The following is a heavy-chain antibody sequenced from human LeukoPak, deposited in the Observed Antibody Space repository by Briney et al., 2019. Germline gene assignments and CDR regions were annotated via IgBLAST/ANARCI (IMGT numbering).Heavy chain of an antibody. D-gene: IGHD5-24*01. Sequence: GRSLRLSCAASGFTFSSYAMHWVRQAPGKGLEWVAVISYDGSNKYYADSVKGRFTISRDNSKNTLYLQMNSLRAEDTAVYYCAKRRDGYNYFDYWGQGTLVTVSS. CDR1: GFTFSSYA. J-gene: IGHJ4*02. CDR3: AKRRDGYNYFDY. V-gene: IGHV3-30*04. CDR2: ISYDGSNK.